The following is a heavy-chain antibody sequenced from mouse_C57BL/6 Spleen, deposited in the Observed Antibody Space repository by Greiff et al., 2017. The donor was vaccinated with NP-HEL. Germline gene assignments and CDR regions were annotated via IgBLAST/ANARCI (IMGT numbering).Heavy chain of an antibody. CDR3: ARQGGNWYDYFDY. D-gene: IGHD2-14*01. V-gene: IGHV2-2*01. J-gene: IGHJ2*01. CDR1: GFSLTSYG. CDR2: IWSGGST. Sequence: VQLQQSGPGLVQPSQSLSITCTVSGFSLTSYGVHWVRQSPGKGLEWLGVIWSGGSTDYNAAFISRLSISKDNSKTQAFFKMNRLQADDTAIYYCARQGGNWYDYFDYWGQGTTLTVSS.